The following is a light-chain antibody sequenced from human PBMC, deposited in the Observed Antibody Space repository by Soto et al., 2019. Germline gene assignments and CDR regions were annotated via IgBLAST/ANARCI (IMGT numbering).Light chain of an antibody. CDR2: AAS. V-gene: IGKV1-17*01. J-gene: IGKJ1*01. Sequence: DIQMTQFPSSLSASVGDRVTITCRASQGIRNDLGWYQQKPGKAPKRLIYAASSLQSGVASRFSGSGSGTEFTLAISSLQPEDSATFYCLRHSTYPLTFGQGTKVEIK. CDR1: QGIRND. CDR3: LRHSTYPLT.